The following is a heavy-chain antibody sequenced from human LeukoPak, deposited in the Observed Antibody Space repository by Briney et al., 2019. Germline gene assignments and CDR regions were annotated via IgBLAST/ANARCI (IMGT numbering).Heavy chain of an antibody. D-gene: IGHD1-26*01. CDR1: GGSISRGDYY. Sequence: SETLSLTCTVSGGSISRGDYYWSWIRQPPGKGLEWIGYIYYSGSTYYNPSLKSRVAISLDTSKNQFSLQLISVTAADTAVYYCARTHGIVGATFFDYWGQGTLATVSS. J-gene: IGHJ4*02. V-gene: IGHV4-30-4*08. CDR3: ARTHGIVGATFFDY. CDR2: IYYSGST.